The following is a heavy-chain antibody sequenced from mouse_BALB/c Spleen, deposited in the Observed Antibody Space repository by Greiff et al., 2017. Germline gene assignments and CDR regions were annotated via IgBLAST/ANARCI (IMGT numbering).Heavy chain of an antibody. V-gene: IGHV1-18*01. CDR3: ARRDFAAY. CDR2: INPNNGGT. Sequence: VQLKQSGPELVKPGASVKIPCKASGYTFTDYNMDWVKQSHGKSLEWIGDINPNNGGTIYNQKFKGKATLTVDKSSSTAYMELRSLTSEDTAVYYCARRDFAAYWGQGTLVTVSA. J-gene: IGHJ3*01. CDR1: GYTFTDYN.